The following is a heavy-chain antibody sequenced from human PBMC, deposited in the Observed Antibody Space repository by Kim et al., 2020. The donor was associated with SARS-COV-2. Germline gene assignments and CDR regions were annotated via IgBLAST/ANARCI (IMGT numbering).Heavy chain of an antibody. CDR3: TRGYGSETNY. J-gene: IGHJ4*02. Sequence: STGYADSVKGRLTISRDNAKNTLYLQMNSLRVEDTAVYYCTRGYGSETNYWGQGSLVIVST. V-gene: IGHV3-74*01. CDR2: ST. D-gene: IGHD3-10*01.